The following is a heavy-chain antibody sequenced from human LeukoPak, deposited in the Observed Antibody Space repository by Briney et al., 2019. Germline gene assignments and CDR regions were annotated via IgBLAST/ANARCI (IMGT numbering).Heavy chain of an antibody. CDR3: ARGPGDYDASDI. Sequence: PGGSLRLSCEASGFLFTRYWMSWVRQAPGKGPEWVARIKENGNEQYYADSVKGRFTICRDNVKQSLCLQMNNLRVEDTAVYYCARGPGDYDASDIWGQGTVVTVSS. D-gene: IGHD4-11*01. CDR1: GFLFTRYW. J-gene: IGHJ3*02. CDR2: IKENGNEQ. V-gene: IGHV3-7*01.